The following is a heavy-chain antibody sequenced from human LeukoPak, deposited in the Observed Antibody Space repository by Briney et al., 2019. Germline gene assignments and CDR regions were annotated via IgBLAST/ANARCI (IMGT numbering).Heavy chain of an antibody. J-gene: IGHJ5*02. Sequence: SETLSLTCAVYGGSFSGYYWSWLRQPPGKGVGWVGEINHSGSTNYNPSIRSGVTISVDTSKNQFSLKLSSVTAADTAVYYCARVGAYYGSGSYYTRYNWFAPWGQGTLVTVSS. V-gene: IGHV4-34*01. D-gene: IGHD3-10*01. CDR2: INHSGST. CDR1: GGSFSGYY. CDR3: ARVGAYYGSGSYYTRYNWFAP.